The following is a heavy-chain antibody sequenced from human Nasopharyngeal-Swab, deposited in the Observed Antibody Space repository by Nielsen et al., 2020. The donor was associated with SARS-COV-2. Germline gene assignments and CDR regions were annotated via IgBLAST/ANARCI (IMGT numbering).Heavy chain of an antibody. Sequence: GESLKISCAASGFIFDDYAMHWVRPAPGKGLEWVSGISWNSGSIGYADSVKGRFTISRDNAKNSLYLQMNSLRAEDTALYYCAKDTAYYPVVAFDIWGQGTMVTVSS. V-gene: IGHV3-9*01. J-gene: IGHJ3*02. D-gene: IGHD3-10*01. CDR1: GFIFDDYA. CDR3: AKDTAYYPVVAFDI. CDR2: ISWNSGSI.